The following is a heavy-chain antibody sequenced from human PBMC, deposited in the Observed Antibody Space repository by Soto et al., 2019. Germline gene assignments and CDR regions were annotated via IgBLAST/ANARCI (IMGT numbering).Heavy chain of an antibody. D-gene: IGHD6-6*01. CDR1: GGSFSGYY. CDR3: AIRRAARPHYFDY. CDR2: INHSGST. J-gene: IGHJ4*02. V-gene: IGHV4-34*01. Sequence: SETLSLTCAVYGGSFSGYYWSWIRQPPGKGLEWIGEINHSGSTNYNPSLKSRVTISVDTSKNQFSLKLSSVTAADTAVYYCAIRRAARPHYFDYWGQGTLVTVSS.